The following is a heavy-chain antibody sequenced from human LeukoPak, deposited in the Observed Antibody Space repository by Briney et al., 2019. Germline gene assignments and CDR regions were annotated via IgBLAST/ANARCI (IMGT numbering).Heavy chain of an antibody. CDR2: ICYSGST. V-gene: IGHV4-59*01. Sequence: SETLSLTCTVSGGSISSYYWSWIRQPPGKGLEWIGYICYSGSTNYNPSLKSRVTISVDTSKNQFSLKLSSVTAADTAVYYCAKYYYDSSGYGGALDPWGQGTLVTVSS. D-gene: IGHD3-22*01. J-gene: IGHJ5*02. CDR3: AKYYYDSSGYGGALDP. CDR1: GGSISSYY.